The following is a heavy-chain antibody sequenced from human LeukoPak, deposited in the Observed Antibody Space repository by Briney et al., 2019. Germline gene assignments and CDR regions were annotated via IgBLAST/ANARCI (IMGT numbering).Heavy chain of an antibody. D-gene: IGHD6-13*01. CDR2: IRYDGSNK. V-gene: IGHV3-30*02. CDR3: AKDSSSWYSVYYYYMDV. Sequence: GGSLRLSCAASGFTFSSYGMHWVRQAPGKGLEWVAFIRYDGSNKYFADSVKGRFTISRDSSKNTLYLQMNSLRAEDTAVYYCAKDSSSWYSVYYYYMDVWGKGTTVTISS. CDR1: GFTFSSYG. J-gene: IGHJ6*03.